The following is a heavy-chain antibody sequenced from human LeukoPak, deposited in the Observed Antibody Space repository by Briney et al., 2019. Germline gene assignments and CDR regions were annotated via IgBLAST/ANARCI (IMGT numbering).Heavy chain of an antibody. Sequence: KPSETLSLTCTVSGGSISSGSYYWSWIRQSAGKGLEWIGRIYTSGSTNYNPSLKSRVTISVDTSKNHFSLRLSSVTAADTAVYYCARESRIHLSSWFDPWGQGTLVTVSS. J-gene: IGHJ5*02. CDR2: IYTSGST. V-gene: IGHV4-61*02. CDR3: ARESRIHLSSWFDP. D-gene: IGHD5-18*01. CDR1: GGSISSGSYY.